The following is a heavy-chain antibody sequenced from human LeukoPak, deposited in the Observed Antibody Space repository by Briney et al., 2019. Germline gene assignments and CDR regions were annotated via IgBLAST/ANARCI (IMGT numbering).Heavy chain of an antibody. CDR1: GFTFSSYS. CDR3: ARDRDPSLYCSGGSCYMGRPSSQGPKRTNWFDP. J-gene: IGHJ5*02. Sequence: PGGSLRLSCAASGFTFSSYSMNWVRQAPGKGLEWVSSISSSSSYIYYADSVKGRFTISRDNSKNTLYLQMNSLRAEDTAVYYCARDRDPSLYCSGGSCYMGRPSSQGPKRTNWFDPWGQGTLVTVSS. CDR2: ISSSSSYI. V-gene: IGHV3-21*01. D-gene: IGHD2-15*01.